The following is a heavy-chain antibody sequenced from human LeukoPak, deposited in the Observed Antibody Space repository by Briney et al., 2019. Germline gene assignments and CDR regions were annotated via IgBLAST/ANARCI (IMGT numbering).Heavy chain of an antibody. CDR2: IYYTGST. V-gene: IGHV4-59*01. D-gene: IGHD4-17*01. CDR1: GGSISSSY. Sequence: PSETLSLTCTVSGGSISSSYWSWIRQPPGKGLEWVGYIYYTGSTTYNPSLKSRVTISVDTSKNQFSLKLRSVTAADTAVYYCARDYGDIPPDWYYDLWGRGTLVTVSS. CDR3: ARDYGDIPPDWYYDL. J-gene: IGHJ2*01.